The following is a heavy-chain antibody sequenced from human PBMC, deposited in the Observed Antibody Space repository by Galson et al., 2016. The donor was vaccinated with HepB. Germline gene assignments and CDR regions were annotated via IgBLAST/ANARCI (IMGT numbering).Heavy chain of an antibody. V-gene: IGHV3-30*18. CDR3: AKDHGNRWLNNWFDP. Sequence: SLRLSCAASGFTFSNYGMHWIRQAPGKGLEWMAVMSHDGSHIFYVDSVKGRFSTSRDNSKNTLYLQMNSLRDEDTAVYYCAKDHGNRWLNNWFDPWGQGTLVTVSS. CDR2: MSHDGSHI. J-gene: IGHJ5*02. D-gene: IGHD6-19*01. CDR1: GFTFSNYG.